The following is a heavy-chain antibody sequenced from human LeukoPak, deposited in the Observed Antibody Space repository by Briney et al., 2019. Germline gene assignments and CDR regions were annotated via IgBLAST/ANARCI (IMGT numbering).Heavy chain of an antibody. Sequence: GGSLRLSCAASGFTFSDYYMNWVRQAPGKGLEWVSYISGSGSTMCYADSVKGRFTISRDNAKNSLYLQMNSLRAEDTAVYYCARTGAGESFDCWGQGTLVTVSS. V-gene: IGHV3-11*01. J-gene: IGHJ4*02. CDR3: ARTGAGESFDC. D-gene: IGHD1-26*01. CDR2: ISGSGSTM. CDR1: GFTFSDYY.